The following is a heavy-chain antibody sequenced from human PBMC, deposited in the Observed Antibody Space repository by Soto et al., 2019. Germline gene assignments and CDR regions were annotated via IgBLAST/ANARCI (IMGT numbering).Heavy chain of an antibody. CDR2: IYSGGST. J-gene: IGHJ4*02. V-gene: IGHV3-53*02. D-gene: IGHD3-3*01. Sequence: EVQLVETGGGLIQPGGSLRLSCAASGFTVSSNYMSWVRQAPGKGLEWVSVIYSGGSTYYADSVKGRFTISRDNSKNTLYLQMNSLRAEDTAVYYCARAPTYDSWSGFPHPFDYWGQGTLVTVSS. CDR1: GFTVSSNY. CDR3: ARAPTYDSWSGFPHPFDY.